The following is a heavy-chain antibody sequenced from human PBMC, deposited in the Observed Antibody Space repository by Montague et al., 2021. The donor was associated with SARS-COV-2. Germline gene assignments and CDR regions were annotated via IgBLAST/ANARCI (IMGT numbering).Heavy chain of an antibody. V-gene: IGHV4-59*01. D-gene: IGHD5-24*01. CDR3: SRVFPRWLQFDPYFDY. CDR2: IYNSGSA. J-gene: IGHJ4*02. CDR1: GGSISSYY. Sequence: SETLSLTCTVSGGSISSYYCSWVRQPPGKGLEWIGIIYNSGSANXNPSLTSQITISVYTSKTQIPLTLSAVSAADTAAYYRSRVFPRWLQFDPYFDYWGQGTLVTVSS.